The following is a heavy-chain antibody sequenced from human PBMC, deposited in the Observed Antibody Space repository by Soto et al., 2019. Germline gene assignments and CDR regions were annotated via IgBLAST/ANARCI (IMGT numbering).Heavy chain of an antibody. Sequence: GASVKVSCKASGYTFTSYDINWVRQATGQGLEWMGWMNPNSGNTGYAQKFQGRVTMTRNTSISTAYMELSSLRSEDTAVYYCARGLVYCSGGSCYSGFWFDPWGQGTLVTVSS. J-gene: IGHJ5*02. D-gene: IGHD2-15*01. CDR3: ARGLVYCSGGSCYSGFWFDP. CDR2: MNPNSGNT. V-gene: IGHV1-8*01. CDR1: GYTFTSYD.